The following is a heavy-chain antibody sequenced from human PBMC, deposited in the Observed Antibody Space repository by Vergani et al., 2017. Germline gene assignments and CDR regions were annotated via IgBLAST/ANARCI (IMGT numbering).Heavy chain of an antibody. CDR1: GGSFSGYY. D-gene: IGHD3-3*01. CDR3: YYTYYYDYIDV. Sequence: QVQLPQWGAGLLKPSETLSLTCAVYGGSFSGYYWSWIRQPPGKGLEWIGEINHSGSTNYNPSLKSRVTISVDTSKNQFSLKLSSVTAADTAVYYCYYTYYYDYIDVWGKGTTVTVSS. V-gene: IGHV4-34*01. CDR2: INHSGST. J-gene: IGHJ6*03.